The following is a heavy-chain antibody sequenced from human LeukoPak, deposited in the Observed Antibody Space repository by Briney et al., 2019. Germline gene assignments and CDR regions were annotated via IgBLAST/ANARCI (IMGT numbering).Heavy chain of an antibody. D-gene: IGHD6-19*01. CDR1: GGSISSYY. CDR3: ARGKVVAGTPGQNSWDY. CDR2: IYTSGST. V-gene: IGHV4-4*07. J-gene: IGHJ4*02. Sequence: SETLSLTCTVSGGSISSYYWSWIRQPPGKGLEWIGRIYTSGSTKYNPSLKSRVTMSVDTSKNQFSLKLSSVTAADTAVYYCARGKVVAGTPGQNSWDYWGQGTLVTVSS.